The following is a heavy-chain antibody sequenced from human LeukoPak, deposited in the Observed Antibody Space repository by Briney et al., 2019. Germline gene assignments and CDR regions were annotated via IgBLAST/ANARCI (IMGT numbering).Heavy chain of an antibody. D-gene: IGHD2-2*01. CDR3: ARLGGIVVVPAAMFDY. V-gene: IGHV3-21*01. Sequence: GGSLRLSCAASGFTFSSYSMNWVRQAPGKGLEWVSSISSSSSYIYYADSVKGRFTISRDNAKNSLYLQMNSPRGEDTGVYYCARLGGIVVVPAAMFDYWGQGTLVTVSS. CDR1: GFTFSSYS. CDR2: ISSSSSYI. J-gene: IGHJ4*02.